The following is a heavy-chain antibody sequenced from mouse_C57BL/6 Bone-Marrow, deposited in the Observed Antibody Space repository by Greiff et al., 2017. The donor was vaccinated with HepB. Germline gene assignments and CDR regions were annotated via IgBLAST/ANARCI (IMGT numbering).Heavy chain of an antibody. CDR1: GFSLTSYG. CDR2: IWRGGST. D-gene: IGHD2-2*01. V-gene: IGHV2-5*01. J-gene: IGHJ1*03. Sequence: QVQLQQSGPGLVQPSQCLSITCTVSGFSLTSYGVHWVRQSPGKGLEWLGVIWRGGSTDYSAAFMSRLSITKDNSKSQVIFKMDSLQAADTAIYYCAKKEGNDGADWYFDVWGTGTTVTVSS. CDR3: AKKEGNDGADWYFDV.